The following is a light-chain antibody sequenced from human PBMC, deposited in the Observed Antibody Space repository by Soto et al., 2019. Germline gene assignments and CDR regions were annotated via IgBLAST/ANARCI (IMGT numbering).Light chain of an antibody. V-gene: IGKV1-39*01. CDR2: AAS. Sequence: EIQMSQSPSTLSASIEDRVTITCRASQSISSYLNWYQQKPGKAPKFLIYAASSLQSGVPSRFSGSGSGTDFTLTISSLQPEDFATYYCQQSYSAPVTFGHGTRLEI. CDR3: QQSYSAPVT. J-gene: IGKJ5*01. CDR1: QSISSY.